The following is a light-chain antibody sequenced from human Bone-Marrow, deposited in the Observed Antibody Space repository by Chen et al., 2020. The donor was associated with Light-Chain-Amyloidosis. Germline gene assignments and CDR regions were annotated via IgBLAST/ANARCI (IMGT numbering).Light chain of an antibody. CDR1: SSDVGGDNH. V-gene: IGLV2-14*01. CDR2: EVT. CDR3: SSYTITTTLV. J-gene: IGLJ1*01. Sequence: QSAPTQPASVSGSPGQSITISCTGTSSDVGGDNHVSWYQQHPAKAPKLMIYEVTNRPSWVPVRFSGSKSDNTASLTISGLQTEAEAYYFCSSYTITTTLVFGSGTRVTVL.